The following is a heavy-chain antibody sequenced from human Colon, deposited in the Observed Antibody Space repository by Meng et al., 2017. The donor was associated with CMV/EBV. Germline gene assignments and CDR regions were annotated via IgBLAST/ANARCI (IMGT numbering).Heavy chain of an antibody. D-gene: IGHD3-22*01. CDR1: GGSVSGSDW. Sequence: CAVSGGSVSGSDWWSWVRQPPGKGLEWIGEVSPGGDPNYNSSLQSRVTVLIDKSRNQFSLTLTSVSAADTAMYYCARSSAPKRSLDSWGQGILVTVSS. J-gene: IGHJ4*02. V-gene: IGHV4-4*02. CDR3: ARSSAPKRSLDS. CDR2: VSPGGDP.